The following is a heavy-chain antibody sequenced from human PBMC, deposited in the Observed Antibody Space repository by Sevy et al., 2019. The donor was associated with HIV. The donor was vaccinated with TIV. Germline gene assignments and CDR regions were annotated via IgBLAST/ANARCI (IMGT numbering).Heavy chain of an antibody. D-gene: IGHD3-22*01. Sequence: ASVKVSCKASGGTFSSYAISWVRQAPGQGLEWMGRIIPIFGTANYAQKFQGRVTITADESTSTAYMELSSLRSEDTAVYYCARVGSKEGPENYYDSSGSFDYWGQGTLVTVSS. V-gene: IGHV1-69*13. CDR2: IIPIFGTA. J-gene: IGHJ4*02. CDR3: ARVGSKEGPENYYDSSGSFDY. CDR1: GGTFSSYA.